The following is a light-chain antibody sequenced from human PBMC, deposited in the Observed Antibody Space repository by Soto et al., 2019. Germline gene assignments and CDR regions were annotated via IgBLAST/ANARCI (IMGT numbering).Light chain of an antibody. V-gene: IGKV1-13*02. CDR2: DAS. J-gene: IGKJ1*01. CDR3: QQYGSSGT. CDR1: QGISSA. Sequence: AIQLTQSPSSLSASVGDRVTITCRASQGISSALAWYQQKPGKAPKLLIYDASSLESGVPSRFSGSGSGTDFTLTISSLQPEDFAVYYWQQYGSSGTFGQGTKVDIK.